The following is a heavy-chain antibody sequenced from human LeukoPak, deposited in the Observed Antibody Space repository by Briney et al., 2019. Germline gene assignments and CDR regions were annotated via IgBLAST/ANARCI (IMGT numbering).Heavy chain of an antibody. J-gene: IGHJ4*02. V-gene: IGHV1-46*01. CDR1: GYTFTSYY. CDR2: INPSGGST. D-gene: IGHD3-10*01. CDR3: ARDRLNYYGSGSRLDY. Sequence: ASVKVSCKASGYTFTSYYMHWVRQAPGQGLEWMGIINPSGGSTSYAQKFQGRVTMTRDMSTSTVYMELSSLRSEDTAVYYCARDRLNYYGSGSRLDYWGQGTLVTVSS.